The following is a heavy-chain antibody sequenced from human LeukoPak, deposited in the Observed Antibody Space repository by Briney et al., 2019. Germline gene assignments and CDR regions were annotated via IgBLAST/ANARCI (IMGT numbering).Heavy chain of an antibody. J-gene: IGHJ6*03. Sequence: PSETLSLTCTVSGGSISSYYWSWIRQPPGKGLEWIGYIYYSGNTNYNPSLKSRVTISVDTSKNQFSLKLSSVTAADTAVYYCARNDYYYMDVWGKGTTVTVSS. CDR1: GGSISSYY. CDR3: ARNDYYYMDV. V-gene: IGHV4-59*01. CDR2: IYYSGNT.